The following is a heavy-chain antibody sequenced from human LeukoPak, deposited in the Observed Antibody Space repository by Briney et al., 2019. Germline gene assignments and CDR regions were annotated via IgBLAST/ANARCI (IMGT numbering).Heavy chain of an antibody. V-gene: IGHV4-34*01. CDR2: INHSGST. Sequence: PSETLSLTCAVYGGSFSGYYWSWIRQPPGKGLEWIGEINHSGSTNYNPSLKSRVTISVDTSKNQFSLKLSSVTAADTAVYYCARGRGPAAGSYYYYYMDVWGKGTTVTVSS. D-gene: IGHD2-2*01. CDR1: GGSFSGYY. J-gene: IGHJ6*03. CDR3: ARGRGPAAGSYYYYYMDV.